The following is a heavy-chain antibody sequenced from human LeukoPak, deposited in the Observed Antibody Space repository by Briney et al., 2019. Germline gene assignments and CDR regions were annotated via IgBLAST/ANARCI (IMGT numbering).Heavy chain of an antibody. CDR1: GYNFKAYA. J-gene: IGHJ6*02. V-gene: IGHV1-18*01. D-gene: IGHD6-19*01. CDR3: ARDGPAGTVYYYSGMDV. Sequence: ASVKVSCKASGYNFKAYAISWVRQAPGQGLEWLAWISPGTGHTLRGDKRVTVTTDTSTSAAYMELRRLTSGDTAVYYCARDGPAGTVYYYSGMDVWGQGTTVTVSS. CDR2: ISPGTGHT.